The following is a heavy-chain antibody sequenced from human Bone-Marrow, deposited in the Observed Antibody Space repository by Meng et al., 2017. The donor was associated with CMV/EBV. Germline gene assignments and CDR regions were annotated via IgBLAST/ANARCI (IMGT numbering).Heavy chain of an antibody. V-gene: IGHV1-18*01. CDR3: ARGTSLYFRALS. Sequence: ASVKVSCKASNYNFINYVISWVRQAPGQGLEWMGWISANNGNTNYAQKFQGRVIMTTHTSTSTVYMELRSLRSDDTAVYYCARGTSLYFRALSWGQGTLVTVSS. CDR1: NYNFINYV. J-gene: IGHJ5*02. CDR2: ISANNGNT. D-gene: IGHD2-2*02.